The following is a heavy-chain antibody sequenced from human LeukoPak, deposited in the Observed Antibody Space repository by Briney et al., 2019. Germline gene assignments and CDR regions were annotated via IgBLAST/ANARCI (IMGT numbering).Heavy chain of an antibody. Sequence: GGSLRLSCAASGFTVSSNYMTWVRQAPGKGLEWVTVIYSGGSTYYADSVKGRFIISRDDSKNTLYLQMNSLRAEDTAVYYCARALYGDYGIFDYWGQGTLVSVSS. CDR2: IYSGGST. V-gene: IGHV3-53*01. CDR3: ARALYGDYGIFDY. CDR1: GFTVSSNY. J-gene: IGHJ4*02. D-gene: IGHD4-17*01.